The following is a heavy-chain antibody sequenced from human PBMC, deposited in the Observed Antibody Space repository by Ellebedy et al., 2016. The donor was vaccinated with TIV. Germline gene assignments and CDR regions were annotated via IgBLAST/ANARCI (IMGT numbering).Heavy chain of an antibody. CDR3: AIRGFGYAGWFDP. V-gene: IGHV3-53*01. CDR2: IYSGGST. Sequence: GESLKISCAASGFTVSTNYMSWVRQAPGKGLEWVSMIYSGGSTYYADSVKGRFTISRDNSKNTLNLQMNSLRVEDTAVYYCAIRGFGYAGWFDPWGQGTLVTVSS. J-gene: IGHJ5*02. CDR1: GFTVSTNY. D-gene: IGHD3-10*01.